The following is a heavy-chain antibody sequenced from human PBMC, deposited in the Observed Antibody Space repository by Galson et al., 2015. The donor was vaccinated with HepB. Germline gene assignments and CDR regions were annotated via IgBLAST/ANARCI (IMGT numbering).Heavy chain of an antibody. CDR2: ITNSGTTM. V-gene: IGHV3-11*01. D-gene: IGHD5-18*01. CDR3: VRVEGIRRPYYYYLDV. CDR1: GFTFSDYY. J-gene: IGHJ6*03. Sequence: SLRLSCAASGFTFSDYYMSWIRQAPAKGLEWLSYITNSGTTMYYADSVKGRFTISRDNAKKSLYLQMNSLRDEDTAVYYCVRVEGIRRPYYYYLDVWGRGTTVTVSS.